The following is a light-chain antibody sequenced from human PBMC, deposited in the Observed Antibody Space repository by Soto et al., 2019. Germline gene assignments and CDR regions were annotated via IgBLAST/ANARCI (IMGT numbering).Light chain of an antibody. V-gene: IGKV3D-15*01. Sequence: EIVMTQSPATLSVSPGERATLSCRASQSVSSNLAWYQQKPGQAPKLLIYGASTRAPGIPARFSGSRSGTDFTLTISTLQSEDFAFYYCQHYNNLPHSFGQGPKVEIK. CDR3: QHYNNLPHS. J-gene: IGKJ1*01. CDR1: QSVSSN. CDR2: GAS.